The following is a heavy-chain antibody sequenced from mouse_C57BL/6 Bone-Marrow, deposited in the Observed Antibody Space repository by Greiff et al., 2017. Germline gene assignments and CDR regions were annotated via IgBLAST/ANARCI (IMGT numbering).Heavy chain of an antibody. CDR3: ARGPYGTSGYYCDC. CDR2: ISYDGSN. D-gene: IGHD1-1*01. J-gene: IGHJ2*01. V-gene: IGHV3-6*01. Sequence: ESGPGLVKPSQSLSLTCSVTGYSINSGYYWNWIRQFPGNKLEWMGYISYDGSNNYNPSLQNQISITRDTSKNQFFLKFNSVTTEDTATYYCARGPYGTSGYYCDCWGQGTTLTVSS. CDR1: GYSINSGYY.